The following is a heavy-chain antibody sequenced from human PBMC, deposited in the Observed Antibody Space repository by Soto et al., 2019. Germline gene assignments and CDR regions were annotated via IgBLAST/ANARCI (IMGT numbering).Heavy chain of an antibody. CDR1: GGSFSGYY. D-gene: IGHD2-15*01. Sequence: SETLSLTCAVYGGSFSGYYWSWIRQPPGKGLEWIGEINHSGSTNYNPSLKSRVTISVDTSKNQFSLKLSSVTAADTAVYYCARVKGCSGGSCYWRLWTYNWFDPWGQGTLVTVAS. V-gene: IGHV4-34*01. CDR2: INHSGST. J-gene: IGHJ5*02. CDR3: ARVKGCSGGSCYWRLWTYNWFDP.